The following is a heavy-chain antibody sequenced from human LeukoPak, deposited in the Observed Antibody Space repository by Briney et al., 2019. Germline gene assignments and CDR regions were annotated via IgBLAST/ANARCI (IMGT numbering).Heavy chain of an antibody. CDR2: IYYSGST. J-gene: IGHJ4*02. V-gene: IGHV4-59*08. D-gene: IGHD2-2*01. CDR3: ARLGIGVVPSAMLGDYYFDY. CDR1: GGSISSYY. Sequence: KASETLSLTCTVSGGSISSYYWSWIRQPPGKGLEWIGYIYYSGSTKYNPSLTSRVTISVDTSKSQFSLKLTSVTAADTAVYYCARLGIGVVPSAMLGDYYFDYWGQGTLVTVSS.